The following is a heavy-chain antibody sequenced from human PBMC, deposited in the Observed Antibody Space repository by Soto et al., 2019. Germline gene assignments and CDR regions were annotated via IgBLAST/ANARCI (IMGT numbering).Heavy chain of an antibody. D-gene: IGHD2-2*01. Sequence: QVQLQESGPGLVKPSQTLSLTCTVSGGSISSGGYYWSWIRQHPGKGLVWIGYIDYRGSPYYNPSLQRPVTTSGDTYKYQVSLKRSSVTAADTAVYYCALVPAARYLVWFAPWGQGTLVTVSS. CDR2: IDYRGSP. V-gene: IGHV4-31*01. CDR3: ALVPAARYLVWFAP. J-gene: IGHJ5*02. CDR1: GGSISSGGYY.